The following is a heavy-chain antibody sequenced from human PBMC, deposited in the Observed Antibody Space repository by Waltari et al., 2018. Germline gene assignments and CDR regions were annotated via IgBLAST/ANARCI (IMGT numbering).Heavy chain of an antibody. CDR3: AKFLAGTSYYFDY. J-gene: IGHJ4*02. D-gene: IGHD6-19*01. CDR1: GFTFSSSA. CDR2: ISGSGGST. Sequence: EVQLVESGGGLVQPGGSLRLSCAASGFTFSSSAMSWVRQAPGKGREWVSAISGSGGSTYDADSVKGRFTISRDNSKNTLYLQMNSLRAEDTAVYYCAKFLAGTSYYFDYWGQGTLVTVSS. V-gene: IGHV3-23*04.